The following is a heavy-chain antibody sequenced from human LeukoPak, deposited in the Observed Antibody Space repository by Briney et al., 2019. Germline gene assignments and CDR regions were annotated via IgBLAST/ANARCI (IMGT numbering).Heavy chain of an antibody. CDR3: ARAGFALDY. Sequence: GGSLRLSCAASGFTFSSYSMNWVRQAPGKGLEWVSSICSSSSYIYYADSVKGRFTIARDNAKNSLYLQMNSLRADDTAVYYCARAGFALDYWGQGTLITVSP. V-gene: IGHV3-21*01. CDR2: ICSSSSYI. CDR1: GFTFSSYS. D-gene: IGHD2-15*01. J-gene: IGHJ4*02.